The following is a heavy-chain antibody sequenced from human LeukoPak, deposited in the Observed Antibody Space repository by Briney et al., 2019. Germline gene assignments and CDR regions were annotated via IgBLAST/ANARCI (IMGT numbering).Heavy chain of an antibody. CDR1: GYTFTTYY. CDR2: INPRGGST. Sequence: ASVKVSCKASGYTFTTYYMHWMRQAPGQGPEWMGIINPRGGSTDYARKFQGRTTMTSDTSTSTVYMELNSLTSDDTAIYFCARVGSAAATADYWGQGTLVTVSS. D-gene: IGHD6-25*01. CDR3: ARVGSAAATADY. J-gene: IGHJ4*02. V-gene: IGHV1-46*01.